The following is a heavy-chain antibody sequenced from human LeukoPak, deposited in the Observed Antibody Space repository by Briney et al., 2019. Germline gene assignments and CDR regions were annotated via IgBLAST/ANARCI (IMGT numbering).Heavy chain of an antibody. J-gene: IGHJ4*02. Sequence: GESLRLSCAASGFTFSSYSMNWVRQAPGKGLEWVSYIGSSSSSIYYADSVKGRFTISRDNAKYSLYLQMNSLRAEDTAIYYCARASPQQAFPFDYWGQGTLVTVSS. CDR1: GFTFSSYS. CDR2: IGSSSSSI. D-gene: IGHD1/OR15-1a*01. V-gene: IGHV3-48*01. CDR3: ARASPQQAFPFDY.